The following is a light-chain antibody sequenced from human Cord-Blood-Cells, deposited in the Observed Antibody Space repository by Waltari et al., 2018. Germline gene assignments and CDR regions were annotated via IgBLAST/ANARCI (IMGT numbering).Light chain of an antibody. CDR1: SSDVGGYNY. CDR3: SSYAGSNKLVV. CDR2: EVS. J-gene: IGLJ2*01. V-gene: IGLV2-8*01. Sequence: QSALTQPPSASGSPGQSVTISCTGTSSDVGGYNYVSWYQQHPDKAPKLMIYEVSKRPSGVPDRFSGSKSGNTASLTVSGLQAEDEADYYCSSYAGSNKLVVFGGGTKLTVL.